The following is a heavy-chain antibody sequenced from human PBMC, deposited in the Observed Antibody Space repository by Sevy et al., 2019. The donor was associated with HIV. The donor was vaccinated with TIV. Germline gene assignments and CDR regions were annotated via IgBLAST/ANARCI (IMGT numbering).Heavy chain of an antibody. J-gene: IGHJ6*03. V-gene: IGHV1-2*02. CDR2: INPNSGGT. CDR1: GYTFTGYY. CDR3: ASGCSSTSCYTEYYYYYYMDV. D-gene: IGHD2-2*02. Sequence: ASVKVSCKASGYTFTGYYMHWVRQAPGQGLEWMGWINPNSGGTNYAQKFQGRVTMTRDTSISTAYMELSRLRSDDTATYYCASGCSSTSCYTEYYYYYYMDVWGKGTTVTVSS.